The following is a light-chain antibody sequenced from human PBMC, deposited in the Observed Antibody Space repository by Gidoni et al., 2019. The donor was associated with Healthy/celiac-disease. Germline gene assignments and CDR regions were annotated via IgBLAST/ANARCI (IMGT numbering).Light chain of an antibody. CDR1: SSDVGGYNY. CDR2: DVS. Sequence: SALPQPASVSGSPGPSITISCTGTSSDVGGYNYVSWYQQHPGKAPKLMIYDVSNRPSGVSNRFSGSKSGNTASLTISGLQAEDEADYYCSSYTSSSTLRVFGGGTKLTVL. CDR3: SSYTSSSTLRV. V-gene: IGLV2-14*01. J-gene: IGLJ2*01.